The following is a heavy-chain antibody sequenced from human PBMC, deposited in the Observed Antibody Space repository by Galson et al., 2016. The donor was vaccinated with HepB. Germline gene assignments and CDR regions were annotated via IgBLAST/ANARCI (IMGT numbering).Heavy chain of an antibody. J-gene: IGHJ4*02. CDR3: AKYREGDFDY. Sequence: SLRLSCAASRFTFSGYAMSWVRQAPGKGLDWVSGISGYGGRTYYADSVKGRFTISRDNPKYTLYLQMNSLRVEDTAVYYCAKYREGDFDYWGQGTLVTVSS. CDR2: ISGYGGRT. CDR1: RFTFSGYA. D-gene: IGHD3-16*02. V-gene: IGHV3-23*01.